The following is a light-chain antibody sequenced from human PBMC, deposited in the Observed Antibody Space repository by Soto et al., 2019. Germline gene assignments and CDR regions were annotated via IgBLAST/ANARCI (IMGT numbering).Light chain of an antibody. CDR3: HPSSHLIP. Sequence: IQVRQSRYSLSASVGDRVTITCQASQDVSNYLNWYQQKLGKAPKLLIYDASNLEPGVPSSFSGSGSGTYFSFTIISMPPEDFATYNCHPSSHLIPIAQGTRLEIK. CDR2: DAS. V-gene: IGKV1-33*01. J-gene: IGKJ5*01. CDR1: QDVSNY.